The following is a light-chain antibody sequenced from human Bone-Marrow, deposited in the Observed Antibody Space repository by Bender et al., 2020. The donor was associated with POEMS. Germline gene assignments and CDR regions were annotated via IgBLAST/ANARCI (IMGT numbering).Light chain of an antibody. CDR3: CSYSTSVV. CDR1: SSNIGARYD. Sequence: QSVLTQPPSVSGAPGQRVTISCTGSSSNIGARYDVHWYQQLPGTVPKLLIYGNSNRPSGVPDRFSGSRSGTSASLAITGLQGEDEADYYCCSYSTSVVFGGGTKLTVL. CDR2: GNS. J-gene: IGLJ2*01. V-gene: IGLV1-40*01.